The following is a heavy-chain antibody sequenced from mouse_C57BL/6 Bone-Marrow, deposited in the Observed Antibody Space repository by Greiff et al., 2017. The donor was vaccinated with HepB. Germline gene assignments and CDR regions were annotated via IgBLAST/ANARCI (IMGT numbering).Heavy chain of an antibody. J-gene: IGHJ4*01. CDR1: GYTFTSYW. CDR2: IDPSDSYT. Sequence: VQLQQSGAELVKPGASVKLSCKASGYTFTSYWMQWVKQRPGQGLEWIGEIDPSDSYTNYNQKFKGKATLTVDTPSSTAYMQLSSLTSEDSAVYYCARSAPLYYSNPYYAMDYWGQGTSVTVSS. V-gene: IGHV1-50*01. D-gene: IGHD2-5*01. CDR3: ARSAPLYYSNPYYAMDY.